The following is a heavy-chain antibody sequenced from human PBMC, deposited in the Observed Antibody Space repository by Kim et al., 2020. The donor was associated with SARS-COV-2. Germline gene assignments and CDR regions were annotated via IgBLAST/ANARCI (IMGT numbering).Heavy chain of an antibody. CDR1: GFTFSDYY. Sequence: GGSLRLSCAASGFTFSDYYMSWIRQAPGKGLEWVSYISSSSSYTNYADSVKGRFTISRDNAKNSLYLQMNSLRAEDTAVDYCARVGYDYVWGSYRDYYYYYVMDVWGQGTTVTLSS. CDR2: ISSSSSYT. J-gene: IGHJ6*02. V-gene: IGHV3-11*05. D-gene: IGHD3-16*02. CDR3: ARVGYDYVWGSYRDYYYYYVMDV.